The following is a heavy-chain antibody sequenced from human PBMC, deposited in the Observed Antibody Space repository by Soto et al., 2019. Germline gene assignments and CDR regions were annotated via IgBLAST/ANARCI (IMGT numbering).Heavy chain of an antibody. CDR1: GGSVNTDYW. CDR3: ARAPYYDFWSGSLDY. CDR2: VHHSGTT. Sequence: KSSETLSLTCAVSGGSVNTDYWWSWVRQPPGKGLEWIGEVHHSGTTNYIQSLTSRLTMSVDKSGNQVSLELTSVAAEDTAVYYCARAPYYDFWSGSLDYWGQGTPVTVSS. D-gene: IGHD3-3*01. V-gene: IGHV4-4*02. J-gene: IGHJ4*02.